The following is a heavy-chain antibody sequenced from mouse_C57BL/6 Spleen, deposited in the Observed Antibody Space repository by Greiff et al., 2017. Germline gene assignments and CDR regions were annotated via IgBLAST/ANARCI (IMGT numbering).Heavy chain of an antibody. Sequence: QVQLQQPGAELVMPGASMKLSCKASSYTFTSYWMHWVKQRPGQGLEWIGEIDPSDSYTNYNQKFKGKSTLTVDKSSSTAYMQLSSLTSEDSAVYYCARRGYYYGSSWFAYWGQGTLVTVSA. V-gene: IGHV1-69*01. CDR1: SYTFTSYW. D-gene: IGHD1-1*01. J-gene: IGHJ3*01. CDR3: ARRGYYYGSSWFAY. CDR2: IDPSDSYT.